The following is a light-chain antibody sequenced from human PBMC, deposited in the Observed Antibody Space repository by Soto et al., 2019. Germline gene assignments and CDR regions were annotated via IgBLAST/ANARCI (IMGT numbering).Light chain of an antibody. CDR3: QQYGISPRT. V-gene: IGKV3-20*01. CDR1: QSISSNY. J-gene: IGKJ1*01. CDR2: GAS. Sequence: EIVLTQSPGTLSMSPGERATLSCRASQSISSNYLAWYQQKPGQAPRLLIYGASSRATGIPDRFSGSGSGTDFTLTISRLEAEDFAVYYCQQYGISPRTFGQGTKVEFK.